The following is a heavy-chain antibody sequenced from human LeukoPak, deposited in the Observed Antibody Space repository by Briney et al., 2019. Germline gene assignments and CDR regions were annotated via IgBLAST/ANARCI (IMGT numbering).Heavy chain of an antibody. Sequence: NPGGSLRLSCAASGFTFSNAWMSWVRQAPGKGLEWVGRIKSKTDGGTTDYPAPVKGRFTISREDSKNTLYLQMNSLKTEDTAVYYCTTGMTKYSSGLDYWGQGTLVTVSS. J-gene: IGHJ4*02. CDR3: TTGMTKYSSGLDY. V-gene: IGHV3-15*01. D-gene: IGHD3-22*01. CDR1: GFTFSNAW. CDR2: IKSKTDGGTT.